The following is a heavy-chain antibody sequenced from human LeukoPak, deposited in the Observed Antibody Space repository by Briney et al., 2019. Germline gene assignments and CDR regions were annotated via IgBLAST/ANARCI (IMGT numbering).Heavy chain of an antibody. Sequence: ASVTVSCTASGYTFTAYYMHWVRQAPGQGLEWMGWINPNTGDTDYVQNFQGRVTMTRDTSISTAYMELSRLRSDDPAVYYCARAYSSSFHAPLRYWGQGTLVTVSS. V-gene: IGHV1-2*02. CDR1: GYTFTAYY. CDR2: INPNTGDT. CDR3: ARAYSSSFHAPLRY. D-gene: IGHD6-6*01. J-gene: IGHJ4*02.